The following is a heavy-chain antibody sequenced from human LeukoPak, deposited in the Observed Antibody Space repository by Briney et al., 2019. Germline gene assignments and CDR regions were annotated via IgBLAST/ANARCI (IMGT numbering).Heavy chain of an antibody. CDR3: AKDSGRYYDSSGYAKY. CDR2: IWYDGSNK. Sequence: PGGSLRLSCAASGFTFSSYGMDWVRQAPGKWLEWVAVIWYDGSNKYYADSVKGRFTISRDNSKNTLYLQMNSLRAEDTAVYYCAKDSGRYYDSSGYAKYWGQGTLVTVSS. CDR1: GFTFSSYG. D-gene: IGHD3-22*01. V-gene: IGHV3-33*06. J-gene: IGHJ4*02.